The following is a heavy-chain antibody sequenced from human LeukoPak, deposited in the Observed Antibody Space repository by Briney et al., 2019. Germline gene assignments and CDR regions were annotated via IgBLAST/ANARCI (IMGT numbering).Heavy chain of an antibody. Sequence: PSQTLSLTCTVSGGSISSGSYYWSWLRQPAGKGLEWIGRIYTSGSTNYNPSLKSRVTISVDTSKNQFSLKLSSVTAADTAVYYCARWVTMIVDAFDIWGQGTMVTVSS. CDR1: GGSISSGSYY. V-gene: IGHV4-61*02. D-gene: IGHD3-22*01. CDR2: IYTSGST. CDR3: ARWVTMIVDAFDI. J-gene: IGHJ3*02.